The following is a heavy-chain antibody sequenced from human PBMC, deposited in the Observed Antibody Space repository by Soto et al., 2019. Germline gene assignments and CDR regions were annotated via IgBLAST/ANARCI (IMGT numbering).Heavy chain of an antibody. D-gene: IGHD3-22*01. V-gene: IGHV3-48*01. CDR1: GFTFSSYS. Sequence: PGGSLRLSCAASGFTFSSYSMNWVRQAPGKGLEWVSYISSSSSTIYYADSVKGRFTISRDNAKNSLYLQMNSLRAEDTAVYYCASRHYYDSSGYHDDAFDIWGQGTMVTVSS. J-gene: IGHJ3*02. CDR2: ISSSSSTI. CDR3: ASRHYYDSSGYHDDAFDI.